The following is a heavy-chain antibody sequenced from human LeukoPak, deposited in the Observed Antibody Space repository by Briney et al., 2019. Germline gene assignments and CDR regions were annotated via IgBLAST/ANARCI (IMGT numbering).Heavy chain of an antibody. J-gene: IGHJ4*02. CDR2: IYYSGST. Sequence: PSETLSLTCTVSGGSISSYYWSWIRQPPGKGLEWIGYIYYSGSTNYNPSLKSRVTISVDTSKNQFSLKLSSVTAADTAVYYCARGTLFGSGYYSFDYWGQGTLVTVSS. D-gene: IGHD3-22*01. CDR3: ARGTLFGSGYYSFDY. CDR1: GGSISSYY. V-gene: IGHV4-59*12.